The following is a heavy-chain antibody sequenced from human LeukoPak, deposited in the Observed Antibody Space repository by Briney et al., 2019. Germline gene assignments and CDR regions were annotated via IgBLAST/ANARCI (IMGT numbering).Heavy chain of an antibody. Sequence: PGGSLRLSCAASGFTFSSYSMNWVRQAPGKGLEWVSSISSSSSYKYYADSVKGRSTISRDNAKNSLYLQMNSLRAEDTAVYYCASPDNDYGDYIPNYWGQGTLVTVSS. J-gene: IGHJ4*02. CDR3: ASPDNDYGDYIPNY. D-gene: IGHD4-17*01. V-gene: IGHV3-21*01. CDR1: GFTFSSYS. CDR2: ISSSSSYK.